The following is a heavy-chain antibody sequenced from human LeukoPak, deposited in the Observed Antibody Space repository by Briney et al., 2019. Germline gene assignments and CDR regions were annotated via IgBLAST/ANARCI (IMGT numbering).Heavy chain of an antibody. V-gene: IGHV1-2*02. Sequence: ASVKVSCKASGYSFTGYCMHWVRQAPGQGLEWMGWINPNSGGTNYAPKFQGKVTMTRDTSISTAYMELSRLPSDEAAVYYCARDQRSSYTYYFDDWGQGTLVTVSS. CDR2: INPNSGGT. J-gene: IGHJ4*02. CDR3: ARDQRSSYTYYFDD. CDR1: GYSFTGYC. D-gene: IGHD3-16*02.